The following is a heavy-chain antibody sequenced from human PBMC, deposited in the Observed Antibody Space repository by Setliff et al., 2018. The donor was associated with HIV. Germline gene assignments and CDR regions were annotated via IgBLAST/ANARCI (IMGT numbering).Heavy chain of an antibody. CDR3: ARVWFGDLEALKH. CDR2: ISPDGSAT. J-gene: IGHJ1*01. V-gene: IGHV3-7*01. D-gene: IGHD3-10*01. Sequence: GGSLRLSCAASGFTFDDYAMYWVANISPDGSATYYVDSVKGRFTISRDNAKNSLYLQLNSLRVEDTAVYYCARVWFGDLEALKHWGQGTLVTVSS. CDR1: GFTFDDY.